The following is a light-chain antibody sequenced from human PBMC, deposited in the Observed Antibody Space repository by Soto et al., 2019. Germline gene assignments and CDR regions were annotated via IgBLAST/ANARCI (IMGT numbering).Light chain of an antibody. CDR1: HSISTW. CDR3: LQDYNYPLT. CDR2: AAS. V-gene: IGKV1-6*01. J-gene: IGKJ4*01. Sequence: IHITHSPSTLSSSVLYTFTITCLSSHSISTWMSLYQHKPGKAPKLLIYAASSLQSGVPSRFSGSASGTDFTLTISSLQPEDFATYYCLQDYNYPLTLGGGTKVDIK.